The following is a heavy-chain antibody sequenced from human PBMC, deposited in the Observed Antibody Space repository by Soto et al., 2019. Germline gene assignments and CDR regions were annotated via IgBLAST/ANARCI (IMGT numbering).Heavy chain of an antibody. CDR1: GGSFSGYY. J-gene: IGHJ4*02. Sequence: QVQLQQWGAGLLKPSETLSLTCAVYGGSFSGYYWSWIRQPPGKGLEWIGEINHSGSTNYNPSLKSRVTISVDTSKNQFSLKLSSVTAADTAVYYCARRIAVAGRIDYWGQGTLVTGSS. CDR3: ARRIAVAGRIDY. V-gene: IGHV4-34*01. CDR2: INHSGST. D-gene: IGHD6-19*01.